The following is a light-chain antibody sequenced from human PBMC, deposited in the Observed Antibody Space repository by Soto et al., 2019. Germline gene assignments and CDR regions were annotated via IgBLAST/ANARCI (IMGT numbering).Light chain of an antibody. CDR1: SSNIGAGYE. CDR2: ENN. CDR3: QSYDSSLSGYV. V-gene: IGLV1-40*01. J-gene: IGLJ1*01. Sequence: QSVLTQPPSVSEAPGQRVTISCTGSSSNIGAGYEAHWYQQVPGTAPKLLIYENNNRPSGVPDRFSGSNSGTSASLAITGVQAEDEAEYYCQSYDSSLSGYVFGTGTKLTVL.